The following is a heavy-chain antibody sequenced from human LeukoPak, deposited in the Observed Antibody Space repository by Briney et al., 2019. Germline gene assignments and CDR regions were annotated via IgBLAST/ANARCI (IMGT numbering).Heavy chain of an antibody. CDR2: IIPIFGKA. Sequence: SVKVSCKASGGTFSSYPISWVRQAPGQGLEWMGGIIPIFGKANYAQKFQGRVTITADESTSTAYMELSSLRSEDTAVYYCARVVPVAGKAPRRGSYGMDVWGQGTTVTVSS. V-gene: IGHV1-69*13. J-gene: IGHJ6*02. CDR3: ARVVPVAGKAPRRGSYGMDV. CDR1: GGTFSSYP. D-gene: IGHD6-19*01.